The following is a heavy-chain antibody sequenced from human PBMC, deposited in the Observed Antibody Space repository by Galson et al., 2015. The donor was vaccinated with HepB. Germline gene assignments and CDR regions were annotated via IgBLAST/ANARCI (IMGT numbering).Heavy chain of an antibody. J-gene: IGHJ4*02. CDR1: GFTFSSYG. V-gene: IGHV3-30*03. D-gene: IGHD5-18*01. Sequence: SLRLSCAASGFTFSSYGMHWVRQAPGKGLEWVAVISYDGSNKYYADSVKGRFTISRDNSKNTLYLQMNSLRAEDTAVYYCARDQGGYSYGLLDYWGQGTLVTVSS. CDR2: ISYDGSNK. CDR3: ARDQGGYSYGLLDY.